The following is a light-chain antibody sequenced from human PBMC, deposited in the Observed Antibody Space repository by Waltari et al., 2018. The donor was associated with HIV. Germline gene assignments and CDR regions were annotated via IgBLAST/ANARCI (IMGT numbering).Light chain of an antibody. CDR3: ISYTRSTRTTAWL. CDR1: ASDIGDYNY. J-gene: IGLJ2*01. CDR2: DVS. V-gene: IGLV2-14*03. Sequence: QSALTQPASVSGAPGQSITISCTGTASDIGDYNYVSWYQQHPGKAPKLLIYDVSNRPSVIYTRFSGSKSGTTSSLTISGLQAEDEAVYYGISYTRSTRTTAWLFGGGTRLTVL.